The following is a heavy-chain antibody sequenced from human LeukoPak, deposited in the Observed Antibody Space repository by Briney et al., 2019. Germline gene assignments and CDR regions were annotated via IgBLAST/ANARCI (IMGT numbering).Heavy chain of an antibody. D-gene: IGHD6-13*01. V-gene: IGHV3-21*06. J-gene: IGHJ5*02. CDR1: GFSFSDYS. CDR2: INSRSNDI. CDR3: AREGRAHRYSSSWYPTPSWFDP. Sequence: PGGSLRLSCVASGFSFSDYSMNWVRQAPGKGLEWVSSINSRSNDIYYADSVKGRFTISRDNAKNSLYLQMNSLRAEDTAVYYCAREGRAHRYSSSWYPTPSWFDPWGQGTLVTVSS.